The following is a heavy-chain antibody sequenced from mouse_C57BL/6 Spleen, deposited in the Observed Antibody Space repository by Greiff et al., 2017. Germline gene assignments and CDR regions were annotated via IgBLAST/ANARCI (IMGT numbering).Heavy chain of an antibody. D-gene: IGHD4-1*01. CDR1: GFTFSDYE. CDR3: ATLGLFAY. Sequence: EVQGVESGGGLVKPGGSLKLSCAASGFTFSDYEMHWVRQAPEQGLEWVAYISSGSSTIYYADTVKGRFTITRDNAKNTLFLQMTSLWSEDTAMYYCATLGLFAYWGQGTLVTVSA. J-gene: IGHJ3*01. V-gene: IGHV5-17*01. CDR2: ISSGSSTI.